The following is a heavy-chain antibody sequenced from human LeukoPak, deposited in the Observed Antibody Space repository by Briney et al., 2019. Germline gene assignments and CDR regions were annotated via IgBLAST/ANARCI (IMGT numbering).Heavy chain of an antibody. CDR1: GFTLSYKS. CDR2: ITSSSSYI. D-gene: IGHD1-1*01. J-gene: IGHJ4*02. V-gene: IGHV3-21*01. CDR3: ARSKSEGSTEGYFDF. Sequence: PGGSLRLSCAASGFTLSYKSMHWVREAPGKGLEWVSSITSSSSYIYYADSVKGRFTTSRDNAKKTLFLQMDSLRAEDTAVYYCARSKSEGSTEGYFDFWGQGALVTVSS.